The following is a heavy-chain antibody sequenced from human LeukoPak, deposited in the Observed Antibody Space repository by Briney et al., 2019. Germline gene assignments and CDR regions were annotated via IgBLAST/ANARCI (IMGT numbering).Heavy chain of an antibody. Sequence: PSETLSLTCTVSGGSISSYYWSWIRQPPGKGLEWIGYIYYSGSTNYNPSLKSRVTISVDTSKNQFSLKLSSVTAADTAVYYCAREAATNYDFWSGYDYWGQGTLVTVSS. D-gene: IGHD3-3*01. J-gene: IGHJ4*02. CDR2: IYYSGST. V-gene: IGHV4-59*01. CDR3: AREAATNYDFWSGYDY. CDR1: GGSISSYY.